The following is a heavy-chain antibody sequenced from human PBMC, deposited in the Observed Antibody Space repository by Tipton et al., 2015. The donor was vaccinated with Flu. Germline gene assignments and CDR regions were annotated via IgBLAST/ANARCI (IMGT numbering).Heavy chain of an antibody. CDR2: IYLSGTT. CDR3: ARDGGNIGDPFVMDV. CDR1: YSSISSGYY. D-gene: IGHD2-15*01. V-gene: IGHV4-38-2*02. J-gene: IGHJ6*02. Sequence: LRLSCAVSYSSISSGYYWGWIRQPPGKGLEWIGTIYLSGTTYYNPSLNNRVTISVDTSKNQVSLQVNSVTPEDTAVYYCARDGGNIGDPFVMDVWGQGTTVTVSS.